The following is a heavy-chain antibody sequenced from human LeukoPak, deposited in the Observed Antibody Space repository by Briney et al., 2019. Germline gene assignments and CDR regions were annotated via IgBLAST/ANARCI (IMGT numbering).Heavy chain of an antibody. CDR2: IYSGGST. Sequence: GGSLRLSCAASGFTVSSNYMSWVRQAPGKGLEWVSVIYSGGSTYYADSVKGRFTISRDNSKNTLYLQMNSLRAEDTAVYYCARVGYDTDDAFDIWGQGTMATVSS. CDR1: GFTVSSNY. J-gene: IGHJ3*02. D-gene: IGHD3-9*01. CDR3: ARVGYDTDDAFDI. V-gene: IGHV3-66*01.